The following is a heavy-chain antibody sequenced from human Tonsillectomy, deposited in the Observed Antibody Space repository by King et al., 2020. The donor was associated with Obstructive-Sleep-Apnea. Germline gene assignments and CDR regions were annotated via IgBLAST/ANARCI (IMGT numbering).Heavy chain of an antibody. D-gene: IGHD2-15*01. V-gene: IGHV5-51*01. CDR2: IYPGDSDT. CDR1: GYRFTSYW. CDR3: ARREEGYCSAGTCYTMNWFDS. J-gene: IGHJ5*01. Sequence: QLVQSGAEVKKPGASLKISCKGSGYRFTSYWIAWVRQMPGKGLEWMGIIYPGDSDTKYSPSFEGQVTISADKSTSTAYLQWNSLKASDTAIYYCARREEGYCSAGTCYTMNWFDSWGQGTLVTVSS.